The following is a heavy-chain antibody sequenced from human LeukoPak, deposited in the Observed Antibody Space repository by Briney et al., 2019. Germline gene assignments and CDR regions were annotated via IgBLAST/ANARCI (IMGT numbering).Heavy chain of an antibody. CDR2: ISYDGSNK. J-gene: IGHJ4*02. CDR1: GFTFSSYG. CDR3: AKERAVAGTIDY. Sequence: GRSLRLSCAASGFTFSSYGMHWVRQAPGKGLEWVAVISYDGSNKYCADSVKGRFTISRDNSKNTLYLQMNSLRAEDTAVYYCAKERAVAGTIDYWGQGTLVTVSS. V-gene: IGHV3-30*18. D-gene: IGHD6-19*01.